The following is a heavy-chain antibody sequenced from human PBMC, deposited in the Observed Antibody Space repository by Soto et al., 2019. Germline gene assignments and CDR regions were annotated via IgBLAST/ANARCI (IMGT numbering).Heavy chain of an antibody. CDR3: AKVLSSWRAYYYYGMDV. D-gene: IGHD6-6*01. J-gene: IGHJ6*02. Sequence: GGSLRLSCAASGFTFSSYAMSWVRQAPGKGLEWVSAISGSGGSTYYADSVKGRFTISRDNSKNTLYLQMNSLRAEDTAVYYCAKVLSSWRAYYYYGMDVWGQGTTVTVSS. V-gene: IGHV3-23*01. CDR2: ISGSGGST. CDR1: GFTFSSYA.